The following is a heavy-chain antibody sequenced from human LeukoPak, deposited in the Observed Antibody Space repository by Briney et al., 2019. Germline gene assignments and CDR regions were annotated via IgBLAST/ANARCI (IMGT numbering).Heavy chain of an antibody. J-gene: IGHJ4*02. D-gene: IGHD6-19*01. CDR1: GYTFNNYD. V-gene: IGHV1-46*02. CDR3: ASGGEAVAGTVY. Sequence: ASVKVSCKASGYTFNNYDMHWVRQAPGQGLEWMGIINPNDDSTSYAQKFQGRVTMTRDTSTSTVYVELSSLRSEDTAVYYCASGGEAVAGTVYWGQGTLVTVSS. CDR2: INPNDDST.